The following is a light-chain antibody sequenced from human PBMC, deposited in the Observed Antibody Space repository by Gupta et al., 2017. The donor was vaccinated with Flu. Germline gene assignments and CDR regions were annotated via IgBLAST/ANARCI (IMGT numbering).Light chain of an antibody. CDR3: ATWAYSPSVDV. V-gene: IGLV1-44*01. CDR2: SND. CDR1: GSNIESNT. Sequence: SVLTQPPSASGTLGKTVTMSCYGSGSNIESNTINWYQHLPGTAPRLLIYSNDQRPSGVPDRFSASKSGTSASLAIHGLQSEDEGDYYCATWAYSPSVDVIGGGTKLTVL. J-gene: IGLJ3*02.